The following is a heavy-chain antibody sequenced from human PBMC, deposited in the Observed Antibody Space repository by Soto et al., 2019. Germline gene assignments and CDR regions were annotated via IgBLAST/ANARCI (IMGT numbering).Heavy chain of an antibody. CDR1: GVTFSSYA. CDR2: IIPIFGTA. J-gene: IGHJ6*01. CDR3: ARDHNSDDDTEYYSACGIDG. D-gene: IGHD1-26*01. Sequence: SVKFSCKSSGVTFSSYAISWVRQAPGQGLEWMGGIIPIFGTANYAQKFQGRVTITADESTSTAYMELSSLRSEDTAVYYCARDHNSDDDTEYYSACGIDGWGQG. V-gene: IGHV1-69*13.